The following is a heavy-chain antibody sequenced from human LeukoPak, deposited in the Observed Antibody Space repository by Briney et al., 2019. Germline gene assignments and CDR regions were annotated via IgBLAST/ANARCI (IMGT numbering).Heavy chain of an antibody. CDR1: GGSISSSSYY. Sequence: SETLSLTCTVSGGSISSSSYYWGWIRQPPGKGLEWFGSIYYSGSTYYNPSLKSRVTISVDTSKNQFSLKLSSVTAADTAVYYCARPQSRGWAPFDPWGQGTLVTVSS. V-gene: IGHV4-39*01. D-gene: IGHD6-19*01. CDR2: IYYSGST. CDR3: ARPQSRGWAPFDP. J-gene: IGHJ5*02.